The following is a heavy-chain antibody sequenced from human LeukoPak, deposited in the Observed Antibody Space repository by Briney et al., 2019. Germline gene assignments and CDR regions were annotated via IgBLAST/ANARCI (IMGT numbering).Heavy chain of an antibody. J-gene: IGHJ4*02. D-gene: IGHD5-24*01. Sequence: TSQTLSLTCTVSGASISSGGYYWNWIRQPPGKGLEWIGYIYYSRSTSYSPSLKSQLTISVDTSKNQFSLKLSSVTAADTAVYYCARDGYNSGYFDYWGQGTLVTVSS. CDR1: GASISSGGYY. V-gene: IGHV4-30-4*01. CDR3: ARDGYNSGYFDY. CDR2: IYYSRST.